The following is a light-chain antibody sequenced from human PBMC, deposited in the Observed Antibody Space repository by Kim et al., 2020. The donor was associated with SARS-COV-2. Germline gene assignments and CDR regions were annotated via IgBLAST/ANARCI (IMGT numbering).Light chain of an antibody. CDR2: WAS. J-gene: IGKJ2*01. CDR1: QSVLYTSYNKTY. V-gene: IGKV4-1*01. CDR3: HQYSVTPYT. Sequence: DIVMTQSPVSLAVSLGERATINCKSSQSVLYTSYNKTYLAWYQQKAGQPPRLLIYWASTRESGVPDRFSGSGSGTDFTLTISCLRAEDVAVYYCHQYSVTPYTFGQGTKLEI.